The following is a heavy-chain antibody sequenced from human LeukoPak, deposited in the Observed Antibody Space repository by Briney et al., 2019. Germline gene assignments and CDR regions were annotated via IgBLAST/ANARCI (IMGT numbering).Heavy chain of an antibody. V-gene: IGHV3-9*03. CDR2: ISWNSGSI. J-gene: IGHJ2*01. Sequence: GRSLRLSCAASGFTFDDYAMHWVRRAPGKGLEWVSGISWNSGSIGYADSVKGRFTISRDNAKNSLYLQMNSLRAEDMALYYCAKDKYSSGLESDWYFDLWGRGTLVTVSS. CDR3: AKDKYSSGLESDWYFDL. D-gene: IGHD6-19*01. CDR1: GFTFDDYA.